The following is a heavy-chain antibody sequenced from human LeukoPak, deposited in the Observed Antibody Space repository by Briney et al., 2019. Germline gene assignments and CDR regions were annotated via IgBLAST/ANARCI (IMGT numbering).Heavy chain of an antibody. CDR3: SREPYLWFGELFDY. Sequence: ASVKVSCKASGYTFTSYGISWVRQAPGQGLECMGWISAYNGNTNYAQKLQGRVTMTTDTSTSTAYMELRSLRSDDTAVYYCSREPYLWFGELFDYWGQGTLVTVSS. V-gene: IGHV1-18*01. CDR1: GYTFTSYG. CDR2: ISAYNGNT. J-gene: IGHJ4*02. D-gene: IGHD3-10*01.